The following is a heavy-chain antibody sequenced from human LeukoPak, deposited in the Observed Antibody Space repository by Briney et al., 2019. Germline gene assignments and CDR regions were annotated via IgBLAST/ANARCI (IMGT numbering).Heavy chain of an antibody. Sequence: GGSLRLSCAASGFTVSSTYMTWVRQAPGKGLEWVSLIYSDGGTCYADSVKGRYTISRDNSKNTLYLQMNSLRAEDTAVYDCARSFDYWGQGTLLTVCS. CDR1: GFTVSSTY. V-gene: IGHV3-53*01. CDR2: IYSDGGT. CDR3: ARSFDY. J-gene: IGHJ4*02.